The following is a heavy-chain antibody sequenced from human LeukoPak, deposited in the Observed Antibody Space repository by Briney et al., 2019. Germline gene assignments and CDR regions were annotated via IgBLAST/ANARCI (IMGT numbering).Heavy chain of an antibody. CDR3: ARRFRFGVVIPFDY. D-gene: IGHD3-3*01. CDR1: GGSFSGYY. V-gene: IGHV4-34*01. J-gene: IGHJ4*02. Sequence: PSETLSLTCAVYGGSFSGYYWSWIRQPPGKGLEWIGEINHSGSTNYNPSLKSRVTISVDTSKNQFSLKLSSVTAADTAVYYCARRFRFGVVIPFDYWGQGTLVTVSS. CDR2: INHSGST.